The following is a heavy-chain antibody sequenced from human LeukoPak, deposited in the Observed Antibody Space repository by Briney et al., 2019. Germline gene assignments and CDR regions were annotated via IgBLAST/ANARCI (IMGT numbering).Heavy chain of an antibody. CDR1: GFTFSSYA. V-gene: IGHV3-30*04. CDR2: ISYDGSNK. CDR3: ARARSSYGYGDAFDI. J-gene: IGHJ3*02. D-gene: IGHD5-18*01. Sequence: PGGSLRLSGTASGFTFSSYAMHWVRQAPGKGLEWVAVISYDGSNKYYADSVKGRFTISRDNSKNTLYLQMNSLRAEDTAVYYCARARSSYGYGDAFDIWGQGTMVTVSS.